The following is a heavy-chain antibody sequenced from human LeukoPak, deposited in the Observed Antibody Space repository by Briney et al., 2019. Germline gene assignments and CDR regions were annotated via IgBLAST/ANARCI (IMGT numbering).Heavy chain of an antibody. Sequence: PGGSLRLSCAASGFSFSNYGIHWVRQAPGKGLEWVTFMQYDGSDIFYADSVKGRFTISRDNAKNSLYLQMNSLRAEDTAVYYCAGSTYDSSGYYYFDYWGQGTLVTVSS. CDR3: AGSTYDSSGYYYFDY. CDR2: MQYDGSDI. D-gene: IGHD3-22*01. J-gene: IGHJ4*02. V-gene: IGHV3-30*02. CDR1: GFSFSNYG.